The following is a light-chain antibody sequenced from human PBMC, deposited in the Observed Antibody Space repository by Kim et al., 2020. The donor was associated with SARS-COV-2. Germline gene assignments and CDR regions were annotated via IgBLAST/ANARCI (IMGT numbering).Light chain of an antibody. V-gene: IGKV3-11*01. CDR3: QQRSNWPPVT. J-gene: IGKJ5*01. Sequence: PGERATLSCRASQGVSSYLAWYQQKRGQAPRLLIYDASNRATGIPARFSGSGSGTDFTLTISSLEPEDFAVYYCQQRSNWPPVTFGQGTRLEIK. CDR1: QGVSSY. CDR2: DAS.